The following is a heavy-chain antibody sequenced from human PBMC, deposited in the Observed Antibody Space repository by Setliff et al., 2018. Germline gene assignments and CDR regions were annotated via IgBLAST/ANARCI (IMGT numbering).Heavy chain of an antibody. D-gene: IGHD3-16*01. V-gene: IGHV4-39*01. CDR1: GGSFSSSSYY. CDR3: ARPLEESFGGVRDSDAFDV. Sequence: PSETLSLTCAVSGGSFSSSSYYWGWIRQPPGKGLECIGIIYYSGSTYYKPSLKSRVTISIDTSKNHFSLKVTSVTATDTAVYYCARPLEESFGGVRDSDAFDVWGQGTMVTVSS. CDR2: IYYSGST. J-gene: IGHJ3*01.